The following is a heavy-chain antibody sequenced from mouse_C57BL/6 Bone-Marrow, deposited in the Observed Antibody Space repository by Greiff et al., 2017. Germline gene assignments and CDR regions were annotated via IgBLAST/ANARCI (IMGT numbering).Heavy chain of an antibody. CDR3: ARCGFYYYAMDY. CDR2: IHPNSGST. Sequence: QVQLQQPGAELVKPGASVKLSCKASGYTFTSYWMHWVKQRPGQGLEWIGMIHPNSGSTNYNEKFKSKATLTVDKSSSTAYMQLSSLTSEDSAVXYCARCGFYYYAMDYWGQGTSVTVSS. V-gene: IGHV1-64*01. CDR1: GYTFTSYW. J-gene: IGHJ4*01.